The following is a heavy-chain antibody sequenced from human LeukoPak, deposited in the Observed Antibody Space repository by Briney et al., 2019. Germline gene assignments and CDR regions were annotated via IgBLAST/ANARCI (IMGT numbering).Heavy chain of an antibody. CDR2: IYVTGST. Sequence: SQTLSLTCTVSGATVGSGGHYWSWNRQPAGKGLEWLGRIYVTGSTNYNPSLNSRVSISIDTSNNQFFVQLTSVTAADTAVYFCARARSGPARDYFDSWGQGILVTVSS. CDR3: ARARSGPARDYFDS. D-gene: IGHD6-6*01. V-gene: IGHV4-61*02. J-gene: IGHJ4*02. CDR1: GATVGSGGHY.